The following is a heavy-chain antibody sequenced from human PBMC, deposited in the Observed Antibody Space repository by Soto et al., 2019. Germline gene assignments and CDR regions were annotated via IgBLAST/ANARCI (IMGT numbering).Heavy chain of an antibody. CDR1: GGSISGSY. V-gene: IGHV4-59*01. J-gene: IGHJ4*02. Sequence: SETLSLTCSVSGGSISGSYWSWIRQSPGKGLEWLGYVYYTGRTNNSPSLRSRVSISVDTSKNKFSLRLSSVTAADTAVYFCARSVAVPGAHIDYWGQGTEVTVSS. CDR2: VYYTGRT. CDR3: ARSVAVPGAHIDY. D-gene: IGHD6-19*01.